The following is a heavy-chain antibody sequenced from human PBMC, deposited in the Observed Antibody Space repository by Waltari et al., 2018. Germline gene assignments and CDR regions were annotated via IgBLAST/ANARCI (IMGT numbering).Heavy chain of an antibody. D-gene: IGHD4-17*01. J-gene: IGHJ4*02. V-gene: IGHV1-69*14. CDR1: GGTFSSYA. CDR2: IIPIFGTA. Sequence: QVQLVQSGAEVKKPGSSVKVYCKAAGGTFSSYAISWVRQAPGQGLEWMGGIIPIFGTANYAQKFQGRVTITADKSTSTAYMELSSLRSEDTAVYYCASGTESYGDYAFAADYWGQGTLVTVSS. CDR3: ASGTESYGDYAFAADY.